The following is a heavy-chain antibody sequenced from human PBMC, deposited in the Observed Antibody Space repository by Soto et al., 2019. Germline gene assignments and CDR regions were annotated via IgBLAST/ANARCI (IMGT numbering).Heavy chain of an antibody. J-gene: IGHJ4*02. CDR2: ISPDGRTT. V-gene: IGHV3-7*01. D-gene: IGHD1-1*01. CDR1: GFMFSRSW. CDR3: ASLLGSVTTFDN. Sequence: TGGSLRLSCAASGFMFSRSWMSWVRQAPGEGLKWVASISPDGRTTYYVDSVKGRFTISRDNAENSVYLQMNSLRAEDTAVFYCASLLGSVTTFDNWGQGTLVTVSS.